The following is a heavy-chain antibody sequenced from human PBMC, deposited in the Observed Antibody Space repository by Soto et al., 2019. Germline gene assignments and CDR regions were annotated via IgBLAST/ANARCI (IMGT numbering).Heavy chain of an antibody. D-gene: IGHD1-26*01. Sequence: GGSLRLSCAASGFTVSSNYMSWVRQAPGKGLEWVSVIHSGGSTYYADSVKGRFTISRDNSKNTVHLQMNSLRAEDTAVYYCAREWELPNYYGMDVWGQGTTVTVSS. V-gene: IGHV3-53*01. CDR2: IHSGGST. CDR1: GFTVSSNY. J-gene: IGHJ6*02. CDR3: AREWELPNYYGMDV.